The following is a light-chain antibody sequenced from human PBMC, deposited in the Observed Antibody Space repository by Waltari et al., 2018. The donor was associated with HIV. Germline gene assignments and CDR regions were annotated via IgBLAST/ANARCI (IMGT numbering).Light chain of an antibody. V-gene: IGKV2-30*01. CDR1: QRLIYTDGNTY. CDR3: MQSTHCPGT. CDR2: KIS. J-gene: IGKJ1*01. Sequence: EAVLPQSTVSLSVDILRPASSTCISSQRLIYTDGNTYLNGFHQRPGQSPWRLIYKISNRDSGVPDSFSGIGSVTEFTLHSSRVQAEDVGIFYCMQSTHCPGTFGQGTKVEIQ.